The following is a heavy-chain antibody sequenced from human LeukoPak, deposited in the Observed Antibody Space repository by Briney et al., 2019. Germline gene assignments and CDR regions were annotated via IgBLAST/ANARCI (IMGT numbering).Heavy chain of an antibody. J-gene: IGHJ3*02. CDR1: GFTFSTYG. V-gene: IGHV3-30*03. CDR2: ISNDGNKK. D-gene: IGHD6-19*01. Sequence: GGSLRLSCAATGFTFSTYGMHWVRQAPGKGLEWVAAISNDGNKKYYADSVKGRFTISRDNPKNTLFLQMNSLRAEDTAVYYCARGIAVAKNAFDIWGQGTMVTVSS. CDR3: ARGIAVAKNAFDI.